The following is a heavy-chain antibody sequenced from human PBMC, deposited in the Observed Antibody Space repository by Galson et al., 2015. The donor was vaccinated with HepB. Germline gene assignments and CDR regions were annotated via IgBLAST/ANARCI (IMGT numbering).Heavy chain of an antibody. CDR2: ISFDGSIK. V-gene: IGHV3-30-3*01. Sequence: SLRLSCAASGFTFSSYALHWVRQAPGKGLEWVTVISFDGSIKYYADSVKGRFTISRDNSKNTLYLQMNSLRAEDTAVYYCARDTAMVYYMDVWGKGTTVTVSS. J-gene: IGHJ6*03. CDR1: GFTFSSYA. D-gene: IGHD5-18*01. CDR3: ARDTAMVYYMDV.